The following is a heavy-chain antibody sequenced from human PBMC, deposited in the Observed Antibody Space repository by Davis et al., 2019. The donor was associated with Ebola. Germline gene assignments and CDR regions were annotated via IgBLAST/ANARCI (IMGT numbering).Heavy chain of an antibody. CDR2: ISSDGSND. Sequence: GESLKISCAASGFSFSTSAMHWVRQAPGTGLEWVAVISSDGSNDYYAHSVKGRFTISRDNTKNSLYLQMNSLRAEDTAVYYCARDPGSSRGYSGYDSDYWGQGTLVTVSS. D-gene: IGHD5-12*01. CDR1: GFSFSTSA. CDR3: ARDPGSSRGYSGYDSDY. J-gene: IGHJ4*02. V-gene: IGHV3-30*04.